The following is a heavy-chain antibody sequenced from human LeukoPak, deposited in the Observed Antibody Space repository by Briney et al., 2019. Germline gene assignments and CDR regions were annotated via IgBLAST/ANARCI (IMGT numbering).Heavy chain of an antibody. CDR3: AREDPQTRVPEGMDV. Sequence: PSETLSLTCTVSGGSISSYYWSWIRQPAGKGLEWIGRIYTSGSTNYNPSLKSRVTMSVDTSKNQFSLQLRSVTAADTAVYYCAREDPQTRVPEGMDVWGQGTTVTVSS. CDR2: IYTSGST. CDR1: GGSISSYY. D-gene: IGHD4/OR15-4a*01. J-gene: IGHJ6*02. V-gene: IGHV4-4*07.